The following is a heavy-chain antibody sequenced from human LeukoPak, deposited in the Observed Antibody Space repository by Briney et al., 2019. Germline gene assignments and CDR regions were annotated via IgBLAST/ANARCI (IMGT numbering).Heavy chain of an antibody. CDR1: GFTFSSYN. CDR3: ARDRGGADDFWSGYYTGYFDY. D-gene: IGHD3-3*01. Sequence: PGGSLRLSCAASGFTFSSYNMNWVRQAPGKGLEWVSYISSSSSSIYYVDSVKGRFTISRDNAKNSLYLQMNSLRVEDTAVYYCARDRGGADDFWSGYYTGYFDYWGQGALVTVSS. J-gene: IGHJ4*02. V-gene: IGHV3-48*01. CDR2: ISSSSSSI.